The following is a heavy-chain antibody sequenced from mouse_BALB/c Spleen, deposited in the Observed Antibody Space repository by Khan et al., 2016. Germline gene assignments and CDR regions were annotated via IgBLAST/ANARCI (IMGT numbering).Heavy chain of an antibody. CDR1: GYSFTNYG. CDR2: INTNTGEP. V-gene: IGHV9-3*02. J-gene: IGHJ2*01. Sequence: QIQLVQSGPELKKPGETVKISCKASGYSFTNYGLNWVKQAPGKGFKWMGWINTNTGEPTYAEEFKGRFAFSLETSASTAYVQITNLKNEDTASYFGASYGSSAYFDYWGQGTTLTVSS. CDR3: ASYGSSAYFDY. D-gene: IGHD1-1*01.